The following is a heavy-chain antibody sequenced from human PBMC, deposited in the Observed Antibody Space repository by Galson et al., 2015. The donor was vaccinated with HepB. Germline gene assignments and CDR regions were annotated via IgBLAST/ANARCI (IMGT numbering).Heavy chain of an antibody. CDR1: GFTFSRYW. CDR3: ARDQVLWFGSDEGGMDV. J-gene: IGHJ6*02. D-gene: IGHD3-10*01. Sequence: LRLSCAASGFTFSRYWMHWVRQAPGKGLVWVSRINSDGRSTSYADSVKGRFTISRDNAKNTMYLQMNSLRAEDTAVYYCARDQVLWFGSDEGGMDVWGQGTTVTVSS. CDR2: INSDGRST. V-gene: IGHV3-74*01.